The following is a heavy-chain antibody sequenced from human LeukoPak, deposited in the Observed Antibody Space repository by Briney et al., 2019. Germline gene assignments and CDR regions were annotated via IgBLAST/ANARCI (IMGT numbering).Heavy chain of an antibody. D-gene: IGHD3-10*01. J-gene: IGHJ5*02. Sequence: GGSPRLSCAASRFTLSHYYMTWVRQARGKGLEGVSIIYSGGSTYYPDSVKGRFTISRDNSKNTLYLQMNSLRPEDTAIYYCAREGRITMFRGELDPWGQGTLVTVSS. CDR2: IYSGGST. CDR1: RFTLSHYY. CDR3: AREGRITMFRGELDP. V-gene: IGHV3-66*02.